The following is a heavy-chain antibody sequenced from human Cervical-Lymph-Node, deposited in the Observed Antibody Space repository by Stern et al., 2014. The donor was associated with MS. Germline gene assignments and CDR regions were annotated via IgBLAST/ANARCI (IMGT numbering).Heavy chain of an antibody. CDR1: GGSLSTLD. CDR3: ARHQAGIAAN. D-gene: IGHD6-13*01. CDR2: IMPLLGTA. J-gene: IGHJ4*02. V-gene: IGHV1-69*19. Sequence: VKLVESGAEVKRPKASVKVSCKTSGGSLSTLDISGVRQAPGQGLEWVGEIMPLLGTAHYAQKFKGRLTITADDSTSTVYMELSSLKSEDTAIYFCARHQAGIAANWGQGTLVTVTS.